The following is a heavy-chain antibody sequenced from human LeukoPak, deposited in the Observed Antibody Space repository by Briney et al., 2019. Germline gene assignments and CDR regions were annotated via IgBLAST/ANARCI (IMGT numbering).Heavy chain of an antibody. J-gene: IGHJ4*02. CDR3: AREGIGDCSSTSCSTTFDY. CDR2: INPSGGST. D-gene: IGHD2-2*01. CDR1: GYTFTSYY. V-gene: IGHV1-46*01. Sequence: ASVKVSCKASGYTFTSYYMHWVRQAPGQGLEWMGIINPSGGSTSYAQKFQGRVTMTRDTSTSSVYMELSSLRSEDTAVYYCAREGIGDCSSTSCSTTFDYWGQGTLVTVSS.